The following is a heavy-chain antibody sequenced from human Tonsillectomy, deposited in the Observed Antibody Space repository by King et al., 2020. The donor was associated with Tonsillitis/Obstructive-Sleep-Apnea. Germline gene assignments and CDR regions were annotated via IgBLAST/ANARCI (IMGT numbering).Heavy chain of an antibody. CDR3: ARDRGDNWNDAVHWFDP. D-gene: IGHD1-20*01. CDR2: INPSGGST. CDR1: GYTFTSYY. V-gene: IGHV1-46*01. J-gene: IGHJ5*02. Sequence: QLVQSGAEVKKPGASVKVSCKASGYTFTSYYIHWVRQAPGQGLEWMGIINPSGGSTGYAQQFQGRVTMTSDTSTSTVHMELSSLRSEDTAVYYCARDRGDNWNDAVHWFDPWAQGTLVTVSS.